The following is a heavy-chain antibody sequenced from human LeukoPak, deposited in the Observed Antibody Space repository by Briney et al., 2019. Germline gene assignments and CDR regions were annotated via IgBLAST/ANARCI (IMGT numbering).Heavy chain of an antibody. CDR1: GYTFTCYD. CDR3: ARGFVLRFLEWLSYHNWFDP. V-gene: IGHV1-8*01. Sequence: ASVKVSCKASGYTFTCYDINWVRQATGQGLEWMGWMNPNSGNTGYAQKFQGRVTMTRNTSISTAYMELSSLRSEDTAVYYCARGFVLRFLEWLSYHNWFDPWGQGTLVTVSS. CDR2: MNPNSGNT. J-gene: IGHJ5*02. D-gene: IGHD3-3*01.